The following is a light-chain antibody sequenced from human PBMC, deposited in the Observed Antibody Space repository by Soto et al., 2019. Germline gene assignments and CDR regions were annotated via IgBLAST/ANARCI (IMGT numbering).Light chain of an antibody. V-gene: IGLV1-40*01. CDR1: SSNIGAGYD. J-gene: IGLJ3*02. CDR2: GNN. CDR3: QSYDSSLSGLWV. Sequence: QPVLTQPPSVSGAPGQRVTISCTGSSSNIGAGYDVHWYQQFSGTSPKLLIYGNNNRPSGVPDRFSGSKSGTSASLAITGLQAEDEADYYCQSYDSSLSGLWVFGGGTELTVL.